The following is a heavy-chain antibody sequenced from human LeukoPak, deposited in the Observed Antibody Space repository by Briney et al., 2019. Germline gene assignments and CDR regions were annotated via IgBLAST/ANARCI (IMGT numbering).Heavy chain of an antibody. Sequence: PGGSLRLSCAASGFTFSDYNMNWVRQVPGGGLEWVSLVTSSGPYIYYADSLRGRFTVSRDDAKNSLYLQMNSLRAADTAIYYCARASLLSDTSAYYFDYWGQGTLVTVSS. J-gene: IGHJ4*02. CDR2: VTSSGPYI. CDR3: ARASLLSDTSAYYFDY. CDR1: GFTFSDYN. V-gene: IGHV3-21*01. D-gene: IGHD3-22*01.